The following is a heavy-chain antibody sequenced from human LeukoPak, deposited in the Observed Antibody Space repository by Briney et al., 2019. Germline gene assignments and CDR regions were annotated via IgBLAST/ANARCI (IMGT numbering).Heavy chain of an antibody. D-gene: IGHD3-3*01. CDR1: GFTFTSHY. Sequence: GGSLRLSCAASGFTFTSHYMHWVRQTPGKGLEYVSAISSNGGKTHYTNSVRGRFTISRDNSKNTVYLQMGSLSTEDTAVYYCARDTNREQDIWGQGTTVTVSS. J-gene: IGHJ6*02. V-gene: IGHV3-64*01. CDR2: ISSNGGKT. CDR3: ARDTNREQDI.